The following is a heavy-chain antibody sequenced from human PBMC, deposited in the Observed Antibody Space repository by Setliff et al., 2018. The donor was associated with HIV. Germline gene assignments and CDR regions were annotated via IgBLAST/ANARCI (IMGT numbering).Heavy chain of an antibody. Sequence: GGSMRLSCAASGFTFSSYSMNWVRQAPGKGLEWVSSISSSSSYIYYADSVKGRFTISRDNSKNTLFLQMTSLRAEDTAVYYCGTYYYGSGKIDYWGQGTLVTVSS. D-gene: IGHD3-10*01. J-gene: IGHJ4*02. V-gene: IGHV3-21*04. CDR2: ISSSSSYI. CDR1: GFTFSSYS. CDR3: GTYYYGSGKIDY.